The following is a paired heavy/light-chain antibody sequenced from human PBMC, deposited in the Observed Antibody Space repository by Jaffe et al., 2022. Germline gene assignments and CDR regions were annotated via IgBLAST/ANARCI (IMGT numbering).Light chain of an antibody. J-gene: IGKJ2*01. CDR3: MQGIHLPYT. CDR2: EVS. CDR1: QSLLHSDGKTY. V-gene: IGKV2-29*02. Sequence: DIVMTQTPLSLSVTPGQPASISCKSSQSLLHSDGKTYLYWYLQKPGQSPQLLIYEVSSRFSGVPDRFSGSGSGTDFTLKISRVEAEDVGVYYCMQGIHLPYTFGQGTKLEIK.
Heavy chain of an antibody. V-gene: IGHV4-34*01. CDR2: INHSGST. Sequence: QVQLQQWGAGLLKPSETLSLTCAVYGGSFSGYYWSWIRQPPGKGLEWIGEINHSGSTNYNPSLKSRVTISVDTSKNQFSLKLSSVTAADTAVYYCARGKGKRLWFNLRGWFDPWGQGTLVTVSS. CDR1: GGSFSGYY. J-gene: IGHJ5*02. D-gene: IGHD3-10*01. CDR3: ARGKGKRLWFNLRGWFDP.